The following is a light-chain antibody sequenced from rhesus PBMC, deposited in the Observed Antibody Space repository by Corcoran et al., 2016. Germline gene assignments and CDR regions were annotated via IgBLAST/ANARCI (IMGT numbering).Light chain of an antibody. CDR1: QGLSTY. Sequence: DIQMTQSPSSLSASVGDRVTITCRASQGLSTYLNWYQQKPGKAPKRLIYSASSLASGVPSSFSGSGSWTDFNLTISILQPEDFATYYCRQYNSDPPTFGQGTKVEIK. CDR2: SAS. V-gene: IGKV1-43*02. CDR3: RQYNSDPPT. J-gene: IGKJ1*01.